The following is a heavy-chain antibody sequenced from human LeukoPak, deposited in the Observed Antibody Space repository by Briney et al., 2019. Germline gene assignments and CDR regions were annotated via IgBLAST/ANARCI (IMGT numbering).Heavy chain of an antibody. CDR2: IYPDGRT. D-gene: IGHD6-13*01. CDR3: ARGVGRSWSLDP. CDR1: GITVSGDY. Sequence: GGSLRLSCTISGITVSGDYISWVRQAPGKGLEWVSAIYPDGRTYYADSVKGRITISRDKSKNTLYLQMTSLRVEDTAVFYCARGVGRSWSLDPWGQGTLVTVSS. V-gene: IGHV3-53*01. J-gene: IGHJ5*02.